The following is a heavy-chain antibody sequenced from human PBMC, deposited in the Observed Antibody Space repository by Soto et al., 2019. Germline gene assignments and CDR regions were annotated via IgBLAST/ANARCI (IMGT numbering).Heavy chain of an antibody. Sequence: GESLKISCTGYGYDFTNYWINWVRQLPGKGLEWMGRIDPSDSYISYSPSFEGHVTISVDKYINTAYLQWSDLKASDSGKYFCARRREGKRYGTYVWGQWTTVTVSS. J-gene: IGHJ6*02. V-gene: IGHV5-10-1*01. CDR3: ARRREGKRYGTYV. D-gene: IGHD3-10*01. CDR2: IDPSDSYI. CDR1: GYDFTNYW.